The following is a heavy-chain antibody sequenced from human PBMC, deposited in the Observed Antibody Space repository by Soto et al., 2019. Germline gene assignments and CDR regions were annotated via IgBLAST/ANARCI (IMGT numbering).Heavy chain of an antibody. D-gene: IGHD3-10*01. Sequence: QITLKESGPTLVRPTQTLTLTCTFSGFSLTTSGVGVGWIRQPPGKALEWLAGIYWDDDKRYSSSLKSRITITKDTSKNQVVLTMTNMDPVDTATYYCAHHRCYGLGSYSFDYWGQGTLVTVSS. CDR1: GFSLTTSGVG. CDR2: IYWDDDK. CDR3: AHHRCYGLGSYSFDY. J-gene: IGHJ4*02. V-gene: IGHV2-5*02.